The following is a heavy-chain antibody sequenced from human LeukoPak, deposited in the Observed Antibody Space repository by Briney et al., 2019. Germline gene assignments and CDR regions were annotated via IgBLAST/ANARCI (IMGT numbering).Heavy chain of an antibody. D-gene: IGHD7-27*01. CDR1: GFTFSDYG. Sequence: SGGSLRLSCAASGFTFSDYGMRWVRQAPGKGLEWVAVIWHDGSNKYYADSVQGRFTISRDSSKNTLYLQMNSLRAEDTAVYYCAKDGDAGTSYYFYYMDVWGKGTTVTVSS. CDR3: AKDGDAGTSYYFYYMDV. CDR2: IWHDGSNK. J-gene: IGHJ6*03. V-gene: IGHV3-33*06.